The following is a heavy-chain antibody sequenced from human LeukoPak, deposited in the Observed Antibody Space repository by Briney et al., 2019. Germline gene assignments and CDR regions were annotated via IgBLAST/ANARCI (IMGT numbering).Heavy chain of an antibody. Sequence: PGRSLRLSCAASGFTFSSYAMHWVRQAPGKGLEWVAVILYDGGNAHYADSVRGRLTISRDNPKNTLWLQMNSLTPDDTAVYYCARGEFSGLDYWGQGTLVTVSS. D-gene: IGHD5-12*01. CDR3: ARGEFSGLDY. V-gene: IGHV3-30-3*01. J-gene: IGHJ4*02. CDR2: ILYDGGNA. CDR1: GFTFSSYA.